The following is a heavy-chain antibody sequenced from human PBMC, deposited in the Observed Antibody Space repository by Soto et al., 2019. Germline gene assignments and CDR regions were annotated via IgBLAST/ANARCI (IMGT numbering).Heavy chain of an antibody. CDR3: TTAHYSNFDFDY. CDR2: IRSKAYGGTT. Sequence: PGGSLRLSCTASGFTFGDYAMSWFRQAPGKGLEWVGFIRSKAYGGTTEYAASVKGRFTISRDDSKRIAYPQMNSLKTEDTAVYYCTTAHYSNFDFDYWGQGTLVTVSS. J-gene: IGHJ4*02. CDR1: GFTFGDYA. D-gene: IGHD4-4*01. V-gene: IGHV3-49*03.